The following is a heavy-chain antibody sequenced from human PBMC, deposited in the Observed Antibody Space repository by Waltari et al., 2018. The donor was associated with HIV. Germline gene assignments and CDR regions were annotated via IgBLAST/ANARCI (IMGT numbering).Heavy chain of an antibody. CDR3: AKDPRGYTYTGDY. CDR2: ISYDGSKT. V-gene: IGHV3-30*18. Sequence: QGQLVESGGGVVQPGKSLRLSCAASGFSFSYYDMHWVRQAPGEGRGWVALISYDGSKTSYADSVKGRFTISRDNSKNTLFLQIHSLTTDDTAVYYCAKDPRGYTYTGDYWGQGTQVTVSS. CDR1: GFSFSYYD. J-gene: IGHJ4*02. D-gene: IGHD5-18*01.